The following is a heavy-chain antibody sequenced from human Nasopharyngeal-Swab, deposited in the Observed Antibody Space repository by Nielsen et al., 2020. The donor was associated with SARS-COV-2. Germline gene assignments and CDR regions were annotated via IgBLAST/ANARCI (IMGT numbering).Heavy chain of an antibody. Sequence: GESLKISCAASGFTFCSYAMHWVRQAPGKGLEWVAVISYDGSNKYYADSVKGRFTISRDNSTNTLYLQMNSLRAEDTAVYYCARGRPYYDFWSGYYQDWFDPWGQGTLVTVSS. V-gene: IGHV3-30*04. D-gene: IGHD3-3*01. CDR3: ARGRPYYDFWSGYYQDWFDP. CDR1: GFTFCSYA. CDR2: ISYDGSNK. J-gene: IGHJ5*02.